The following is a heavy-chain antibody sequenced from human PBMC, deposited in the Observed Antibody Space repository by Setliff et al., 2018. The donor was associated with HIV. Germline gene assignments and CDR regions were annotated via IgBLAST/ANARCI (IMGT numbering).Heavy chain of an antibody. D-gene: IGHD2-2*01. CDR2: IIPISGTA. Sequence: SVKVSCKASGGTFSNYGMSWVRQAPGQGLEWMGGIIPISGTANYAQKFQGRVTITTDESTSTAYMELSGLRSEDTSVYYCARDFGGYCSSMSCPGLFDPWGQGTLVTV. CDR3: ARDFGGYCSSMSCPGLFDP. V-gene: IGHV1-69*05. J-gene: IGHJ5*02. CDR1: GGTFSNYG.